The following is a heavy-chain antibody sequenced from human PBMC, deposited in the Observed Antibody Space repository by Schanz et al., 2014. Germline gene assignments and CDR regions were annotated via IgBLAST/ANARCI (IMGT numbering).Heavy chain of an antibody. CDR2: ISGTTTYT. J-gene: IGHJ5*02. D-gene: IGHD2-21*01. Sequence: VQLLESGGGLVQPGGSLGLSCVVSGFTVSSDHMSWIRQAPGKGLEWVSYISGTTTYTNYADSVKGRFTISRDNAKNSLYLQMNSLRAEDTAVYYCARDLEGYDGGGGGFDPWGQGTLVTVSS. V-gene: IGHV3-11*06. CDR3: ARDLEGYDGGGGGFDP. CDR1: GFTVSSDH.